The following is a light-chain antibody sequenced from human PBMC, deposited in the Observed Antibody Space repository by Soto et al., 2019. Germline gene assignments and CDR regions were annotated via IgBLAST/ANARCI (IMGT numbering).Light chain of an antibody. CDR1: SSDVGGYNY. Sequence: QSALTQPASVSGSPGQSITISCTGTSSDVGGYNYVSWYQQHPGKAPKFMIYDVSNRPSGVSNRFSGSKSGNTASLTISGLQAEDEADDYCCSYTTSNTRQIVFGTGTKLTVL. CDR2: DVS. V-gene: IGLV2-14*01. J-gene: IGLJ1*01. CDR3: CSYTTSNTRQIV.